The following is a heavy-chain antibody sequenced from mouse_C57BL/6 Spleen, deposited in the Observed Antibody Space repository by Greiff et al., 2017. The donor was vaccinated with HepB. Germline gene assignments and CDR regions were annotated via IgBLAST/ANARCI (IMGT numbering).Heavy chain of an antibody. V-gene: IGHV2-2*01. CDR1: GFSLTSYG. CDR3: AREGDYYGSSYAMDY. CDR2: IWSGGST. Sequence: VQRVESGPGLVQPSQSLSITCTVSGFSLTSYGVHWVRQSPGKGLEWLGVIWSGGSTDYNAAFISRLSISKDNSKSQVFFKMNSLKADDTAIYYCAREGDYYGSSYAMDYWGQGTSVTVSS. D-gene: IGHD1-1*01. J-gene: IGHJ4*01.